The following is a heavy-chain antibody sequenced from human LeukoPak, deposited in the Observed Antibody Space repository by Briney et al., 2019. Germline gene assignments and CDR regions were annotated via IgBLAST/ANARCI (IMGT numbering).Heavy chain of an antibody. CDR1: GFPFSSYW. Sequence: GGSLRLSCAASGFPFSSYWMSWVRQAPGKGLEWVANIKPDGSEKSYVDSVKGRFTISRDNAKNSLYLQMNSLRAEDTAVYYCARGQMAGYWGQGTLVTVSS. CDR2: IKPDGSEK. J-gene: IGHJ4*02. CDR3: ARGQMAGY. V-gene: IGHV3-7*05. D-gene: IGHD5-24*01.